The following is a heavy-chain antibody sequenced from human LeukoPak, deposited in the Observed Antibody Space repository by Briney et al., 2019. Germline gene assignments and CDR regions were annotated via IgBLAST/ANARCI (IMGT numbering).Heavy chain of an antibody. J-gene: IGHJ4*02. CDR3: AKVRGYNYGYAFDD. CDR1: GFTFSSYA. Sequence: GGSLRLSCAASGFTFSSYAMSWARQAPGKGLEWVSAISGSGGSTYYADSVKGRFTISRDNSENTLYPQMNSLRAGDTAVYYCAKVRGYNYGYAFDDWGQGTLVTVSS. CDR2: ISGSGGST. D-gene: IGHD3-16*01. V-gene: IGHV3-23*01.